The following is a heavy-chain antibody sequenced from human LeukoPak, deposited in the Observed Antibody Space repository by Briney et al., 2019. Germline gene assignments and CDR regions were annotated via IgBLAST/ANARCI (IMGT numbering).Heavy chain of an antibody. J-gene: IGHJ4*02. D-gene: IGHD3-22*01. CDR3: AKEVYYYDSSGYRSFDY. V-gene: IGHV3-9*03. CDR2: ISWNSGSI. Sequence: PEGSLRLSCAASGFTFDDYAMHWVRQAPGKGLEWVSGISWNSGSIGYADSVKGRFTISRDNAKNSLYLQMNSLRAEDMALYYCAKEVYYYDSSGYRSFDYWGQGTLVTVSS. CDR1: GFTFDDYA.